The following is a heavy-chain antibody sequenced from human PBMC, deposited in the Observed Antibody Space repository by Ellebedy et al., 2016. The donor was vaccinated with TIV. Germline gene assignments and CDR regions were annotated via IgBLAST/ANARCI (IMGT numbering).Heavy chain of an antibody. CDR3: AALPLAEYLQQ. Sequence: GESLKISCAASGFTFSSYSMNWVRQAPGKGLEWVSYVSSSGSIIYYADSVKGRFTISRDNAKNALYLQMNYLRPEGTAIYYCAALPLAEYLQQWGQGNLGNGSS. J-gene: IGHJ1*01. CDR2: VSSSGSII. V-gene: IGHV3-48*01. CDR1: GFTFSSYS.